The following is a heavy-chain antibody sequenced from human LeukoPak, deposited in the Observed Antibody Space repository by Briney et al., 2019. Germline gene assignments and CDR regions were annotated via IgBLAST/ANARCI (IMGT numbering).Heavy chain of an antibody. CDR1: GYSISSGYY. J-gene: IGHJ5*02. V-gene: IGHV4-38-2*01. CDR3: ARPREWFSSSSGSLAWFDP. Sequence: SETLSLTCAVSGYSISSGYYWGWIRQPPGKGLEWIRSIYHSGSTYYNPSLKSRVTISVDTSKNQFSLKLSSVTAADTAVYYCARPREWFSSSSGSLAWFDPWGQGTLVTVSS. D-gene: IGHD6-6*01. CDR2: IYHSGST.